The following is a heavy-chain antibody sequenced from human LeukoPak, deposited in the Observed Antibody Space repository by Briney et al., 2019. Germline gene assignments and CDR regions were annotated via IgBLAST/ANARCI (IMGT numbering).Heavy chain of an antibody. CDR1: GGSISSSTYY. CDR3: ARRRYCSSTSCYYFDY. D-gene: IGHD2-2*01. J-gene: IGHJ4*02. CDR2: LYYSGST. Sequence: PSETLSLTCTVSGGSISSSTYYWGWIRQPPGKGLEWIGNLYYSGSTYYNPSLKSRVTISVDTSKNQFSLKLSSVTAADTAVYYCARRRYCSSTSCYYFDYWGQGTLVTVSS. V-gene: IGHV4-39*01.